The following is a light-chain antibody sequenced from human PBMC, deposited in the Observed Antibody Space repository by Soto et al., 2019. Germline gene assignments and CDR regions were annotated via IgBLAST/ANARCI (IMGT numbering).Light chain of an antibody. CDR3: QQYGTSPPLT. Sequence: EIVLMQSPGTLSLSPGERATLSCRASQSVSNNYVAWYQQIPGQAPRLLIAGASSRATGIPDRFSGSGSGTDFTLTISRLEPEDFAVYYCQQYGTSPPLTFGGGTKVEIK. CDR2: GAS. CDR1: QSVSNNY. J-gene: IGKJ4*01. V-gene: IGKV3-20*01.